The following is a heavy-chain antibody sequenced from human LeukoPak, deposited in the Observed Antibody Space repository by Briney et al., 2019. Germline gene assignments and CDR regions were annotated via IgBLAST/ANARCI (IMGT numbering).Heavy chain of an antibody. J-gene: IGHJ5*02. D-gene: IGHD2-2*01. V-gene: IGHV1-69*13. CDR2: IIPIFGTA. CDR1: GYTFTSYA. Sequence: RASVKVSCKASGYTFTSYAMHWVRQAPGQRLEWMGGIIPIFGTANYAQKFQGRVTITADESTSTAYMELSSLRSEDTAVYYCARELRSCSSTSCYVDGLYNWFDPWGQGTLVTVSS. CDR3: ARELRSCSSTSCYVDGLYNWFDP.